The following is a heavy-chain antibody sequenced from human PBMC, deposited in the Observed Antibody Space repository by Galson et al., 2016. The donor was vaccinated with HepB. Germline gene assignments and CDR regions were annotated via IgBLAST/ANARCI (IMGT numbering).Heavy chain of an antibody. V-gene: IGHV4-34*01. J-gene: IGHJ6*02. Sequence: SETLSLTCAVSGNHFDSYFWSWIRQSPGKGLEWLGEINHSGSTTYNPSLKSRLTMSVDTSRNQISLKMRSVTAADTAVYYCASHKTWYYGEGKFGLVVWGQGTTVTVSS. CDR1: GNHFDSYF. CDR3: ASHKTWYYGEGKFGLVV. D-gene: IGHD3-10*01. CDR2: INHSGST.